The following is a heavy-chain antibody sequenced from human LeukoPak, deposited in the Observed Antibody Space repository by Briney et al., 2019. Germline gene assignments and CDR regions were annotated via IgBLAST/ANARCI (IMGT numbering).Heavy chain of an antibody. Sequence: SETLSLTCSVSGGSISSYYWSWIRQPAGKGREWIGRIYTTGNTDYNPSLKSRVTMSVDTSKNQFSLNLSSVTAADTAVYYCARSRQRQYSYGFNYYYYYMDVWGKGTTVTVSS. V-gene: IGHV4-4*07. CDR2: IYTTGNT. D-gene: IGHD5-18*01. CDR3: ARSRQRQYSYGFNYYYYYMDV. CDR1: GGSISSYY. J-gene: IGHJ6*03.